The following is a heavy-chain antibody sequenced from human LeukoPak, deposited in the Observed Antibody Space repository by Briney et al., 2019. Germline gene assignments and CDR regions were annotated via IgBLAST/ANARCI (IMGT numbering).Heavy chain of an antibody. CDR1: GYTFTSYG. J-gene: IGHJ4*02. CDR3: ARALGGWPTLYYFDY. CDR2: ISAYNGNT. Sequence: ASVKVSCKASGYTFTSYGISWARQAPGQGLEWMGWISAYNGNTNYAQKLQGRVTMTTDTSTSTAYMELRSLRSDDTAVYYCARALGGWPTLYYFDYWGQGTLVTVSS. V-gene: IGHV1-18*01. D-gene: IGHD2-15*01.